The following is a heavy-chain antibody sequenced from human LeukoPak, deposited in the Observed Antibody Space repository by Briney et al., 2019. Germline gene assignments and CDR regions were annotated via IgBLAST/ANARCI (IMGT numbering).Heavy chain of an antibody. J-gene: IGHJ4*02. D-gene: IGHD5-18*01. CDR3: ATDLAAYSYVHHFDY. Sequence: GGSLRLSCAASGFTFRTYGMHWVRQAPGKGLEWLAFIHYDGSNEYYADSVRGRFTISRDNSKNTLYLQLNSLRPEDTAVYYCATDLAAYSYVHHFDYWGQGNLVTVSS. CDR2: IHYDGSNE. CDR1: GFTFRTYG. V-gene: IGHV3-30*02.